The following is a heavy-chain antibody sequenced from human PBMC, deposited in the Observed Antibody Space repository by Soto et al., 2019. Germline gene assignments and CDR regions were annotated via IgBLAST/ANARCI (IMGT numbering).Heavy chain of an antibody. CDR3: ATAWNYFFWFDP. CDR2: FDPEDGET. V-gene: IGHV1-24*01. D-gene: IGHD1-7*01. J-gene: IGHJ5*02. CDR1: GYTLTELS. Sequence: ASVKVSCKVSGYTLTELSMHWVRQAPGKGLEWMGGFDPEDGETIYAQKFQGRVTMTEDTSTDTAYMELSGLRSEDTAVYYCATAWNYFFWFDPWGQGTLVTVSS.